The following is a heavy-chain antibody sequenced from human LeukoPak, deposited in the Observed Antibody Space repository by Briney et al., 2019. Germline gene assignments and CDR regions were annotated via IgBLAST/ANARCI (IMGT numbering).Heavy chain of an antibody. CDR1: GGSISSSNW. J-gene: IGHJ4*02. Sequence: SGTLSLTCAVSGGSISSSNWWSWVRPPPGKGLEWIGEIYHSGSTNYNPSLKSRVTISVDKSKNQFSLKLSSVTAADTAVYYCARKPARGSRGYFDYWGQGTLVTVSS. CDR3: ARKPARGSRGYFDY. CDR2: IYHSGST. D-gene: IGHD3-10*01. V-gene: IGHV4-4*02.